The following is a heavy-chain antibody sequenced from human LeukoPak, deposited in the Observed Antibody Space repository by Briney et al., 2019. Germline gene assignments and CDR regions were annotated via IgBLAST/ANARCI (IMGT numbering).Heavy chain of an antibody. CDR2: IKQDGSEK. V-gene: IGHV3-7*01. J-gene: IGHJ6*03. Sequence: GGSLRLSSAASGFTFISYWVSWVRQAPGKGLEWVANIKQDGSEKYYVDSVKGRFTISIDNAKNSLYLQMNSLRAEDTAVYYCASPANDLPYYYYMDVWGKGNTVTVSS. CDR1: GFTFISYW. D-gene: IGHD1-1*01. CDR3: ASPANDLPYYYYMDV.